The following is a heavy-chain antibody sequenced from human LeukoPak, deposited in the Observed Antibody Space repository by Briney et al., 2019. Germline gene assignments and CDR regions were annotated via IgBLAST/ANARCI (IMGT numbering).Heavy chain of an antibody. Sequence: SETLSLTCAVYGGSFSGYYWSWIRQPPGKGLEWIGEINHSGSTNYNPSLKSRVTISVDTSKNQFSLKLSSVTAADTAVYYCARGRYASDYWGQGTLVTVSS. J-gene: IGHJ4*02. V-gene: IGHV4-34*01. CDR1: GGSFSGYY. CDR2: INHSGST. CDR3: ARGRYASDY. D-gene: IGHD5-12*01.